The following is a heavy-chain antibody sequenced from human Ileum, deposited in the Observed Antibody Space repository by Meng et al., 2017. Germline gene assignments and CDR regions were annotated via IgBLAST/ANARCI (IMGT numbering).Heavy chain of an antibody. CDR1: GGSVSSGSYY. J-gene: IGHJ4*02. CDR3: ARSSTSPASYFFDY. D-gene: IGHD6-6*01. V-gene: IGHV4-61*01. CDR2: IYYSGST. Sequence: QVELQRSGPRLVGPSETLSPACTGSGGSVSSGSYYWSWIRQPPGKGLEWIGHIYYSGSTNYNPSLKSRVTISVDMSKNQFSLKLNSVTAADTAIYFCARSSTSPASYFFDYWGQGTLVTVSS.